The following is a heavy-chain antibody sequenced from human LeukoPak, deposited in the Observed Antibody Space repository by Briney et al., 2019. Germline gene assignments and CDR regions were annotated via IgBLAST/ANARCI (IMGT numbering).Heavy chain of an antibody. Sequence: PGGSLRLSCAASGFTFSSYSMNWVRQATGKGLEWVSSISSSSSYIYYADSVKGRFTISRDNAKNSLYLQMNSLRAEDTAVYYCARWVTVAGTKDAFDIWGQGTMVTVSS. CDR3: ARWVTVAGTKDAFDI. CDR1: GFTFSSYS. CDR2: ISSSSSYI. V-gene: IGHV3-21*01. J-gene: IGHJ3*02. D-gene: IGHD6-19*01.